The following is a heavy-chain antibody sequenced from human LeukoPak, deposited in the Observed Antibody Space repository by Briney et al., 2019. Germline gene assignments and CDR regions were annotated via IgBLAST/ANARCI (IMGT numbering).Heavy chain of an antibody. D-gene: IGHD3/OR15-3a*01. V-gene: IGHV4-39*01. CDR3: ARQTGSGLFILP. Sequence: PSETLSLTCTVSGVSISSSNSYWGWIRQPPGKGLEWIGSIYYSGNTYYNASLKSQVSISIDTSKNQFSLRLTSVTAADTSVYYCARQTGSGLFILPGGQGTLVTVSS. CDR2: IYYSGNT. CDR1: GVSISSSNSY. J-gene: IGHJ4*02.